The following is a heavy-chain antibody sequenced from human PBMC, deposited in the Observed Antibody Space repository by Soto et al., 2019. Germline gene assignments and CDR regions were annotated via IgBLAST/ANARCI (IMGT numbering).Heavy chain of an antibody. V-gene: IGHV1-3*01. CDR1: GYTFTSYA. Sequence: ASVKVSCKASGYTFTSYAMHWVRQAPGQRLEWMGWINAGNGNTKYSQKFQGRVTITRDTSASTAYMELSSLRSEDTAVYYCARTFRYYYGSGSSTSFDYWGQGTLVTVS. D-gene: IGHD3-10*01. CDR2: INAGNGNT. CDR3: ARTFRYYYGSGSSTSFDY. J-gene: IGHJ4*02.